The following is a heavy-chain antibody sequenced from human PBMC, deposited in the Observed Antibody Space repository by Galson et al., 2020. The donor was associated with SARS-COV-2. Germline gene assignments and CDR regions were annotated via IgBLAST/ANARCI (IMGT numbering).Heavy chain of an antibody. CDR1: GFTVSSNY. CDR2: IYSGGST. D-gene: IGHD3-10*01. CDR3: ARDLVVRGATY. Sequence: GESLKISCAASGFTVSSNYMSWVRQAPGKGLEWGSVIYSGGSTYYADSAKGRFTISRDNSKNTLSLQMNSLRAEDTAVYYCARDLVVRGATYWGQGTLVTVSS. J-gene: IGHJ4*02. V-gene: IGHV3-66*01.